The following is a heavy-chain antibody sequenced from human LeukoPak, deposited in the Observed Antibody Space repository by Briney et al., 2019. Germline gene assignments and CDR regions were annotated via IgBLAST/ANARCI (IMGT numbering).Heavy chain of an antibody. V-gene: IGHV3-23*01. Sequence: GGPLRLSCAASGFNFNKYDMTWARQAPGKGLEWVSTITGRSDKTYYTDSVKGRFVTSRDNSKDTLYLQMNSLRAEDTALYYCAKGGWLDDLGQGALVTVSS. CDR1: GFNFNKYD. CDR3: AKGGWLDD. D-gene: IGHD6-19*01. CDR2: ITGRSDKT. J-gene: IGHJ4*02.